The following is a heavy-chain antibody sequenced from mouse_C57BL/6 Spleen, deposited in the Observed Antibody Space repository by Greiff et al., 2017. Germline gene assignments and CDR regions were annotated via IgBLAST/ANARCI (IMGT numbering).Heavy chain of an antibody. CDR3: ARGAPGIYYEGYYAMDY. CDR2: INPSSGYT. CDR1: GYTFTSYT. D-gene: IGHD2-4*01. V-gene: IGHV1-4*01. Sequence: VQLQQSGAELARPGASVKMSCKASGYTFTSYTMHWVKQRPGQGLEWIGYINPSSGYTKYNQKFKDKATLTADKSSSTAYMQLSSLTSEDSAVYYCARGAPGIYYEGYYAMDYWGQGTSVTVSS. J-gene: IGHJ4*01.